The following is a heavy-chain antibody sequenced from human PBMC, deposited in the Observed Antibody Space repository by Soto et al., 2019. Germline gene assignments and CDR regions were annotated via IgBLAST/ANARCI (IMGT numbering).Heavy chain of an antibody. Sequence: GGSLSLSCAASGFRFSTSSMHWVRQAPGKGLEWVAVISYDGSDKYYADSVKGRFTISRDNSKNTLYVQMDSLRAEDTAVYYCAKDPDYSSSGPDYWGRGTLVTVSS. D-gene: IGHD6-6*01. CDR2: ISYDGSDK. V-gene: IGHV3-30*18. J-gene: IGHJ4*02. CDR3: AKDPDYSSSGPDY. CDR1: GFRFSTSS.